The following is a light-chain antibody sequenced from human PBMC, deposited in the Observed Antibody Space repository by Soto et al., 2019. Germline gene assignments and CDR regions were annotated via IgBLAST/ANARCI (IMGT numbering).Light chain of an antibody. CDR2: DAS. CDR3: QHRSNWHIT. CDR1: QSVSSS. V-gene: IGKV3-11*01. J-gene: IGKJ5*01. Sequence: ELVLTQFPATLSLSPGERATLSCRASQSVSSSLAWYRQKPGQAPRLLIYDASNRATGIPARFSGSGSGTDFSLTISNLEPEDFAVYYCQHRSNWHITFGQGTRLDIK.